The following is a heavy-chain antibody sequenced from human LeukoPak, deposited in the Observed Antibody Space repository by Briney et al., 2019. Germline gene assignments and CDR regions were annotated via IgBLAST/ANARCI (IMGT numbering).Heavy chain of an antibody. CDR1: GDSISSWY. J-gene: IGHJ3*02. CDR2: IYYSGST. Sequence: SETLSLTCTVSGDSISSWYWSWIRQPPGKGLEWIGYIYYSGSTNYNPSLKSRVTISVDTSKNQFSLKLSSVTAADTAVYYCARSGGWDAFDIWGQGTMVTVSS. D-gene: IGHD3-16*01. CDR3: ARSGGWDAFDI. V-gene: IGHV4-59*01.